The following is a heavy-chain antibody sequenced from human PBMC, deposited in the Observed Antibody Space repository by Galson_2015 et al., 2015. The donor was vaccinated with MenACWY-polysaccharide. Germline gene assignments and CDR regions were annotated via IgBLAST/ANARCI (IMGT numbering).Heavy chain of an antibody. CDR1: GFTFSSYA. J-gene: IGHJ6*02. CDR3: ARDYCGRTTCSGMDV. V-gene: IGHV3-30-3*01. Sequence: ALRLSCAASGFTFSSYAIHWVRQAPGKGLEWVAVISYDATNKYYRDSVKGRATLSRDNSKNTVFLEMNSLRAEDTGVYYCARDYCGRTTCSGMDVWGQGTTVTVSS. CDR2: ISYDATNK. D-gene: IGHD2-21*01.